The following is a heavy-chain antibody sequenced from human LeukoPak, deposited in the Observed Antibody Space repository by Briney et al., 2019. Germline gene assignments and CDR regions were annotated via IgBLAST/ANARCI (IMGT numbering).Heavy chain of an antibody. CDR3: ASVSGYPPYFDY. Sequence: PSETLSLTCTVSDGSISSYYWSWIRQPPGKGLEWIGYIYYSGSTNYNPSLKSRVTISVDTSKNQFSLKLSSVTAADTAVYYCASVSGYPPYFDYWGQGTLVTVSS. CDR1: DGSISSYY. V-gene: IGHV4-59*01. D-gene: IGHD5-12*01. CDR2: IYYSGST. J-gene: IGHJ4*02.